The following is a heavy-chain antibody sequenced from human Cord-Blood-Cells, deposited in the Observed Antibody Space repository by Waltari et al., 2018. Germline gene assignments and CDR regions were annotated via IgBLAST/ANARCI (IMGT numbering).Heavy chain of an antibody. Sequence: QVQLQQWGAGLLKPSETLSLTCAVYGGSFSGYYWSWIRQPPGKGLEWIGEINHSGSTNHNPSLKSRVTISVDTSKNQFSLKLSSVTAADTAVYYCARAYYDSSGYYTFDYWGQGTLVTVSS. CDR2: INHSGST. CDR1: GGSFSGYY. D-gene: IGHD3-22*01. V-gene: IGHV4-34*01. CDR3: ARAYYDSSGYYTFDY. J-gene: IGHJ4*02.